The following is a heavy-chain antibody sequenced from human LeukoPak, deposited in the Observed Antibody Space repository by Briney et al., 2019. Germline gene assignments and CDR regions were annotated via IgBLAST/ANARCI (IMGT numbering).Heavy chain of an antibody. J-gene: IGHJ4*02. CDR2: IIPIFGAA. D-gene: IGHD3-9*01. CDR1: GGTFSSYA. V-gene: IGHV1-69*13. CDR3: ARCPPDILTGYERYYFDY. Sequence: GASVKVSCKASGGTFSSYAISWVRQAPGQGLEWMGGIIPIFGAANYAQKFQGRVTITADESTSTAYMELSSLRSEDTAVYYCARCPPDILTGYERYYFDYWGQGTLVTVSS.